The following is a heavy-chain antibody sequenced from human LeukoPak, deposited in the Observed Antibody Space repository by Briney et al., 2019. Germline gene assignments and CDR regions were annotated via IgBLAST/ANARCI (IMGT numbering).Heavy chain of an antibody. V-gene: IGHV1-18*01. CDR1: GYTFTSYG. J-gene: IGHJ6*03. D-gene: IGHD3-3*01. CDR2: ISAYNGNT. CDR3: ARESTYYDFWSGYTDYMDV. Sequence: ASVKVSCKASGYTFTSYGISWVRQAPGQGLEWMGWISAYNGNTNYAQKLQGRVTMTIDTSTSTAYMELRSLRSDDTAVYYCARESTYYDFWSGYTDYMDVWGKGTTVTISS.